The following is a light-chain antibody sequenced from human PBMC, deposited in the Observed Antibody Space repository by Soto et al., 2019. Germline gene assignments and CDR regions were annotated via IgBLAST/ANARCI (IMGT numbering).Light chain of an antibody. CDR1: QTLSNR. CDR3: QQRHMWPIT. J-gene: IGKJ5*01. CDR2: VTS. V-gene: IGKV3-11*01. Sequence: IVLTHSPSTLSSFPGECVTLSCRASQTLSNRLAWYQHKPGQAPRLLIYVTSNRATGIPARFSGSGSGTDYTLTISSLEPEDSAVYYCQQRHMWPITFGQGTRLEIK.